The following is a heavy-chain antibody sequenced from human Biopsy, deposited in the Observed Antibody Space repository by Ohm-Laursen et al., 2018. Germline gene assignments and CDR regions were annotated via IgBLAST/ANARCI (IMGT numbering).Heavy chain of an antibody. CDR3: ARHPTGFWFDP. V-gene: IGHV4-39*01. Sequence: SETLSLTSTVSGGSVSSNTNYWAWIRQPPGKGLEWIGSIFYSGIIYYNPSLKSRVSISVDTSKNQFSLNLNSVTAADTAVYYCARHPTGFWFDPWGQGTLVIVSS. J-gene: IGHJ5*02. CDR1: GGSVSSNTNY. CDR2: IFYSGII.